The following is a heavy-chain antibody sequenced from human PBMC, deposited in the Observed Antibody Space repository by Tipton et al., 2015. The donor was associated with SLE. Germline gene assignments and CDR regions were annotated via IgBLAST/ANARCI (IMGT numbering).Heavy chain of an antibody. CDR2: ISTTGNTI. D-gene: IGHD5-18*01. V-gene: IGHV3-48*01. Sequence: GSLRLSCAASGFTFSSYNMNWVRQAPGKGLEWVSYISTTGNTIYYADSVKGRFTISRDNAKNSLFLQMNSLRAEDTAVYYCARLHGYSYGLNWFDPWGQGTLISVSS. CDR3: ARLHGYSYGLNWFDP. CDR1: GFTFSSYN. J-gene: IGHJ5*02.